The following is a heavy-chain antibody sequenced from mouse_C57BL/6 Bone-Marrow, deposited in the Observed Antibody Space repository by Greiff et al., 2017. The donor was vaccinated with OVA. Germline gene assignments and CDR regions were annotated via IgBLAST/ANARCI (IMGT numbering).Heavy chain of an antibody. V-gene: IGHV1-50*01. Sequence: QVQLQQPGAELVKPGASVKLSCKASGYTFTSYWMPWVKQRPGQGLEWIGEIDPSDSYTNYNQKFKGKATLTVDTASSTAYMQLSSLTAEDSAVYYCARVRCDDRGKGTTLTVSS. CDR3: ARVRCDD. J-gene: IGHJ2*01. CDR2: IDPSDSYT. CDR1: GYTFTSYW.